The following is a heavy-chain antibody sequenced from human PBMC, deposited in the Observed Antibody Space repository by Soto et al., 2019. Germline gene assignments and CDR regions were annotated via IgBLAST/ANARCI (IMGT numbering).Heavy chain of an antibody. Sequence: SVKVSCKASGGTFSSYAISWVRQAPGQGLEWMGGIIPIFGTANYAQKFQGRVTITADESTSTAYMELSSLRSEDTAVYYCARDTGHCSSTSCYYFPYFDIWGQGTMVTVSS. V-gene: IGHV1-69*13. J-gene: IGHJ3*02. CDR3: ARDTGHCSSTSCYYFPYFDI. CDR1: GGTFSSYA. CDR2: IIPIFGTA. D-gene: IGHD2-2*01.